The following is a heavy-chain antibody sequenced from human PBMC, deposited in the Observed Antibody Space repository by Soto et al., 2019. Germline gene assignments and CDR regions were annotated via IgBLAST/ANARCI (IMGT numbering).Heavy chain of an antibody. D-gene: IGHD5-18*01. J-gene: IGHJ4*02. CDR2: IKQDGSEK. Sequence: EVQLVESGGGLVQPGGSLRLSCAASGLTFSSYWMSWVRQAPGKGLEWVANIKQDGSEKYYVDSVKGRFTISRDNAKNSLYLQMNSLRAEDTAVYYCASSNRGYSYGYWGQGTLVTVSS. V-gene: IGHV3-7*03. CDR1: GLTFSSYW. CDR3: ASSNRGYSYGY.